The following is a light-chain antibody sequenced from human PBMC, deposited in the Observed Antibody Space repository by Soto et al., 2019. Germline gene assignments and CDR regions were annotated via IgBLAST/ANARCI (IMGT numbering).Light chain of an antibody. CDR1: QTVRNY. CDR3: QQGSSAPVT. V-gene: IGKV1-39*01. CDR2: DAS. J-gene: IGKJ5*01. Sequence: DIQMTQSPSSLSASVGDRVTITCRASQTVRNYLIWYQQKPGKAPKLLIYDASTLESGVPSRFSGGGSGTDFTLTISSLQPEDFATYYCQQGSSAPVTFGQGTRLENK.